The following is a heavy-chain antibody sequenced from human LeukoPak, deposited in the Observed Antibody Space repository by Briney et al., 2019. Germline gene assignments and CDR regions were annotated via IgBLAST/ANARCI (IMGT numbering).Heavy chain of an antibody. CDR1: GFTVSSNY. J-gene: IGHJ3*02. D-gene: IGHD2-8*01. V-gene: IGHV3-66*01. CDR2: IYSGGST. CDR3: AKGMVRDAFDI. Sequence: GGSLRLSCAASGFTVSSNYMGWVRQAPGKGLEWVSVIYSGGSTYYADSVKGRFTISRDNSKNTLYLQMNSLRAEDTAVYYCAKGMVRDAFDIWGQGTMVTVSS.